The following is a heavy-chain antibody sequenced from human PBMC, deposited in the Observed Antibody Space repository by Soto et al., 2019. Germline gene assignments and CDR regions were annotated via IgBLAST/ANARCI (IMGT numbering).Heavy chain of an antibody. Sequence: PGGSLRLSCAASGFTFSDYYMSWIRQAPGKGLEWVSYISSSSSYTNYADSVKGRFTISRDKSKNALYLQMNSLRAEDTAVYYCARDIGRGLVSSGYGAPGYYYYGMDVWGQGTTVTVSS. CDR2: ISSSSSYT. CDR3: ARDIGRGLVSSGYGAPGYYYYGMDV. V-gene: IGHV3-11*06. CDR1: GFTFSDYY. D-gene: IGHD3-22*01. J-gene: IGHJ6*02.